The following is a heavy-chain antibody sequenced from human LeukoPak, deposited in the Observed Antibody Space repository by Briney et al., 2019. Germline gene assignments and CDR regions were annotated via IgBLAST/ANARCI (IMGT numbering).Heavy chain of an antibody. J-gene: IGHJ6*03. CDR3: ARRALYYDILTGYSSSYYYMDV. CDR1: GFTFSRFW. V-gene: IGHV3-74*01. D-gene: IGHD3-9*01. Sequence: TGGSLRLSCAASGFTFSRFWMHWVRQAPGKGLVWVSRINIDGSNTDYADSVKGRFTISRDNTKNSLYLQMNSLRAEDTAVYYCARRALYYDILTGYSSSYYYMDVWGKGTTVTISS. CDR2: INIDGSNT.